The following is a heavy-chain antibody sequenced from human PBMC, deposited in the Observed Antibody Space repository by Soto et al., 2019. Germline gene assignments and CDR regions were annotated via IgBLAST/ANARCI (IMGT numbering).Heavy chain of an antibody. CDR3: WYDYHRDLPPYPTRRSSDL. J-gene: IGHJ2*01. Sequence: SCAAFGFTFSTDVLSWVRQAPGKHLEWVSSISGSAGLTFYADSVKGRFTISRDNSKNTLYLQMNSLRAEDTALYFYWYDYHRDLPPYPTRRSSDL. V-gene: IGHV3-23*01. D-gene: IGHD1-1*01. CDR2: ISGSAGLT. CDR1: GFTFSTDV.